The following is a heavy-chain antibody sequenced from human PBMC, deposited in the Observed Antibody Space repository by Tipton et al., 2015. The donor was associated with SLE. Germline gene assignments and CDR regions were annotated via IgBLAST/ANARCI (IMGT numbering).Heavy chain of an antibody. J-gene: IGHJ6*02. CDR3: AKGGPYHGMDV. V-gene: IGHV3-23*01. Sequence: SLRLSCAASGFTFSTYAMSWVRQAPGKGLEWVSAISGGGGSRYYADSVKGRFTISRDNSKNTRFLQMNSLRAEDTAVYYCAKGGPYHGMDVWGQGTTVTVSS. CDR2: ISGGGGSR. CDR1: GFTFSTYA. D-gene: IGHD3-16*01.